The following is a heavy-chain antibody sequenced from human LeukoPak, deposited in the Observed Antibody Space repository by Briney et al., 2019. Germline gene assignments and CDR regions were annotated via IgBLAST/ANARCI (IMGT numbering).Heavy chain of an antibody. D-gene: IGHD6-13*01. J-gene: IGHJ4*02. V-gene: IGHV3-23*01. CDR3: ARVTYSTSWNDFDY. CDR2: LSGSSVST. Sequence: GGSLRLSCAASGFTFSRYAIIWVRQGPGKGLECVSALSGSSVSTYYADSVKGRFTISRDNSKNTLYLQMNSLRAEDTAVYYCARVTYSTSWNDFDYWGQGTLVTVSS. CDR1: GFTFSRYA.